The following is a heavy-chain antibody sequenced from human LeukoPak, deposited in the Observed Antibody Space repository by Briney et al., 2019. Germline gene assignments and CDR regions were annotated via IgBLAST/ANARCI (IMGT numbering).Heavy chain of an antibody. CDR1: GYTFTGYY. CDR2: ISAYNGNT. Sequence: GASVKVSCKASGYTFTGYYMHWVRQAPGQGLEWMGWISAYNGNTNYAQKLRGRVTMTTDTSTSTAYMELRSLRSDDTAVYYCARDSKAVAGPVGYWGQGTLVTVSS. CDR3: ARDSKAVAGPVGY. J-gene: IGHJ4*02. V-gene: IGHV1-18*04. D-gene: IGHD6-19*01.